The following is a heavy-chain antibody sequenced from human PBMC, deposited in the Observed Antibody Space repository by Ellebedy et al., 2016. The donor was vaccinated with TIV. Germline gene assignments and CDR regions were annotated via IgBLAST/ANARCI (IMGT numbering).Heavy chain of an antibody. CDR3: GSDPVTGWLSDH. J-gene: IGHJ4*02. CDR2: IYYSGNT. V-gene: IGHV4-39*06. CDR1: GDSFSSGGHY. D-gene: IGHD5-24*01. Sequence: MPGGSLSLSCTVSGDSFSSGGHYWTWIRQPPGKGLEWVGSIYYSGNTFYSPSLNSRVTISGAPSKNQFPLRLTFVTAADAAVYFCGSDPVTGWLSDHWGQGALVIVSS.